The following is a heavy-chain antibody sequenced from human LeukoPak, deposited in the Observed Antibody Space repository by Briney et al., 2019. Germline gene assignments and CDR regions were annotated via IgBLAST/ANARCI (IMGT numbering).Heavy chain of an antibody. V-gene: IGHV4-39*07. CDR3: ASYDFWSGYYHLDY. CDR1: GGSISSSSYY. J-gene: IGHJ4*02. D-gene: IGHD3-3*01. Sequence: SETLSLTCTVSGGSISSSSYYWGWIRQPPGKGLECIGSIYYSGSTYYNPSLKSRVTISVDTSKNQFSLKLSSVTAADTAVYYCASYDFWSGYYHLDYWGQGTLVTVSS. CDR2: IYYSGST.